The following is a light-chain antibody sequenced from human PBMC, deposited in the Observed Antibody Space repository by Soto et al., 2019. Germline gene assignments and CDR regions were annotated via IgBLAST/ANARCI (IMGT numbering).Light chain of an antibody. CDR3: QQYRNWPRT. CDR2: GAS. V-gene: IGKV3-15*01. CDR1: QGSGDT. J-gene: IGKJ1*01. Sequence: IVLTQSPSTLALSPGERATLSCRASQGSGDTLAWSQQKPGQAPRLLIYGASTRATDMPGRFSGRGSGTEFTLTINSLQSEDFAVYYCQQYRNWPRTFGQGTKVDIK.